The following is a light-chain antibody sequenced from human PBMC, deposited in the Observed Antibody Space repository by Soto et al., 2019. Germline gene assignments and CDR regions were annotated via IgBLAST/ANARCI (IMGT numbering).Light chain of an antibody. CDR3: CSYAGANTYV. V-gene: IGLV2-23*02. J-gene: IGLJ1*01. CDR1: SSDVGSYNL. CDR2: EVS. Sequence: QSALTQPASVSGSPGQSITISCPGTSSDVGSYNLVSWYQQHPGKAPKLMIYEVSKRPSGVSNRFSGSKSGNTASLTISGLQAEDEADYYCCSYAGANTYVFGTGTKLTVL.